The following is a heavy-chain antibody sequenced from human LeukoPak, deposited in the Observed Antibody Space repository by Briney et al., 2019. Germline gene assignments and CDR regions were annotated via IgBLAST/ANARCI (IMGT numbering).Heavy chain of an antibody. CDR3: ARDQALNYGDYIPDAFDI. V-gene: IGHV3-74*01. J-gene: IGHJ3*02. D-gene: IGHD4-17*01. Sequence: GGSLRLSCAASGFTFSSHWMHWVRHAPGKGLVWVSRINSDGSSISYADSVKGRFTISRDNAKNTLYLQMNSLRAEDTAVYYCARDQALNYGDYIPDAFDIWGQGTMVTVSS. CDR1: GFTFSSHW. CDR2: INSDGSSI.